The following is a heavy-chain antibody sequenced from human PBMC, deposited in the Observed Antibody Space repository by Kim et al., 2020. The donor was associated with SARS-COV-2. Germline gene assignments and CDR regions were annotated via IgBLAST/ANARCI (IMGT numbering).Heavy chain of an antibody. D-gene: IGHD2-2*01. CDR3: ARGAVCGTTRCYGDC. Sequence: GGSLRLSCVGSGFTFSTYWMAWVRQAPGKGLEWVANIKEDGSDKYYADSVKGRVTISRDNAKNSMYLQMNSLTVEDTAVYYCARGAVCGTTRCYGDCWGQGTLVTVSS. V-gene: IGHV3-7*01. CDR2: IKEDGSDK. CDR1: GFTFSTYW. J-gene: IGHJ4*02.